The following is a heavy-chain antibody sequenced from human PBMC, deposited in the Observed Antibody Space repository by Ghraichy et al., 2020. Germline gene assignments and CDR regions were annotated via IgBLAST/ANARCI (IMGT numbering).Heavy chain of an antibody. V-gene: IGHV3-30-3*01. CDR2: ISYDGSNK. CDR1: GFTFSSYA. CDR3: ARGLSGSYSPFDY. J-gene: IGHJ4*02. D-gene: IGHD1-26*01. Sequence: GGSLRLSCAASGFTFSSYAMHWVRQAPGKGLEWVAVISYDGSNKYYADSVKGRFTISRDNSKNTLYLQMNSLRAEDTAVYYCARGLSGSYSPFDYWGQGTLVTVSS.